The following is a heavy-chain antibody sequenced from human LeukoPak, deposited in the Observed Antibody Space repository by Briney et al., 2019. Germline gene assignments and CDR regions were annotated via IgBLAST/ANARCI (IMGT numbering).Heavy chain of an antibody. V-gene: IGHV4-59*08. CDR2: IYYSGST. D-gene: IGHD3-10*01. J-gene: IGHJ4*02. Sequence: SETLSLTCTVSGGSISSYYWSWIRQPPGKGLEWIGYIYYSGSTNYNPSLKSRVTISVDTSKNQFSLKLSSVTAADTAVYYCARGEVLLWFGELPYFDYWGQGTLVTVSS. CDR3: ARGEVLLWFGELPYFDY. CDR1: GGSISSYY.